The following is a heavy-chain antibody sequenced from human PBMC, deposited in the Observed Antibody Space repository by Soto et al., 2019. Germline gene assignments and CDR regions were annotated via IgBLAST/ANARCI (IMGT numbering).Heavy chain of an antibody. Sequence: PSETLSLTCAVNSGSFSVYYWSWIRQPPGLGLEWIGEINHSGSTNYNPSLKSRVTISVDTSKNQFSLKLSSVPAADTAVYYCASGRYCSGGSCYFSYYYMDVWGKGTTVTVSS. CDR1: SGSFSVYY. D-gene: IGHD2-15*01. CDR2: INHSGST. V-gene: IGHV4-34*01. CDR3: ASGRYCSGGSCYFSYYYMDV. J-gene: IGHJ6*03.